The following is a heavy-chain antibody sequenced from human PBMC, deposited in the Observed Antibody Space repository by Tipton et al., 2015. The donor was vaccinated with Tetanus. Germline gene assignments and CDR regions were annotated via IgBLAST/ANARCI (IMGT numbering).Heavy chain of an antibody. CDR1: GGSLNTFY. V-gene: IGHV4-4*07. CDR3: ARDFRERSGTYYSYYYTMDV. J-gene: IGHJ6*02. Sequence: TLSLTCTVSGGSLNTFYWNWIRQPAGKGLEWIGRVYSSGSTNYNPSFKSRVTMSIDASKNQFSLELTSVTAADTAVYYCARDFRERSGTYYSYYYTMDVWGQGTTVTVSS. D-gene: IGHD1-26*01. CDR2: VYSSGST.